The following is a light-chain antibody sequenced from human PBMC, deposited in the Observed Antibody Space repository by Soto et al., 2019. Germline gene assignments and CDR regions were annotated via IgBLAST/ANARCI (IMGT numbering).Light chain of an antibody. CDR3: QEYKTWT. J-gene: IGKJ1*01. CDR1: QSVSSN. Sequence: EIVVTKSAATLSVSPGERATLSCRASQSVSSNLAWYQQKPGQAPRLLIYGASTRATGIPARFSGSGSGTEFTLTISSLQPEDFATYHCQEYKTWTFGQGTKV. CDR2: GAS. V-gene: IGKV3-15*01.